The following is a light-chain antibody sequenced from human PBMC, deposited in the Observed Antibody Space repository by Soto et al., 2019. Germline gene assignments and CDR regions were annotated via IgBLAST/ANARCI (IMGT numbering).Light chain of an antibody. CDR2: DVS. J-gene: IGLJ1*01. Sequence: LTQPASVSGSPGQSITISCTGTSSDVGGYNYVSWYQQHPGKAPKLMIYDVSNRPSGVSNRFSGSKSGNTASLTISGLQAEDEADYYCSSYTSSSTLYVFGTGTKLTVL. V-gene: IGLV2-14*01. CDR1: SSDVGGYNY. CDR3: SSYTSSSTLYV.